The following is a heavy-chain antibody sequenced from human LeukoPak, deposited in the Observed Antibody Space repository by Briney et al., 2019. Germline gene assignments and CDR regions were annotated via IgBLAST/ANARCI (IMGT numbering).Heavy chain of an antibody. CDR1: GFTFSNYA. V-gene: IGHV3-23*01. D-gene: IGHD3-16*01. CDR2: ISGIGGST. J-gene: IGHJ4*02. CDR3: AKDWGY. Sequence: GGSLRLSCAASGFTFSNYAMNWVRQAPGKGLEWVSGISGIGGSTYHADSVKGRFTISRDNSMNTLYLQMNSLRAEDTAVYYCAKDWGYWGQGTLVTASS.